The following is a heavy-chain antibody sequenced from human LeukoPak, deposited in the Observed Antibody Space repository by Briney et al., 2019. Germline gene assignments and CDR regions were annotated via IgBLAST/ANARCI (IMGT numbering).Heavy chain of an antibody. Sequence: GSLRLSCAASGFTFSSYGMHWVRQAPGKGLEWVAVIWYDGSNKYYADSVKGRFTISRDNSKNTLYLQMNSLRAEDTAVYYCAKEGGFGELLFDYWGQGTLVTVSS. CDR2: IWYDGSNK. J-gene: IGHJ4*02. CDR1: GFTFSSYG. CDR3: AKEGGFGELLFDY. D-gene: IGHD3-10*01. V-gene: IGHV3-30*02.